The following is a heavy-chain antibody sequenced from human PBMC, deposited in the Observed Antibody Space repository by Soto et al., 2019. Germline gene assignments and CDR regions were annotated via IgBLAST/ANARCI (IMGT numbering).Heavy chain of an antibody. V-gene: IGHV3-73*01. CDR3: TTRRPAPRTPYYFTY. Sequence: GVPRRHSCASSDLTFSDSAIHWVRQTSGKGLEWVGRIRSKDYNYATAYAASVTARFTIFRDDSRNTAFLQMNSLKTEDTALYYCTTRRPAPRTPYYFTYWGQGTPVTVSS. D-gene: IGHD6-6*01. J-gene: IGHJ4*02. CDR1: DLTFSDSA. CDR2: IRSKDYNYAT.